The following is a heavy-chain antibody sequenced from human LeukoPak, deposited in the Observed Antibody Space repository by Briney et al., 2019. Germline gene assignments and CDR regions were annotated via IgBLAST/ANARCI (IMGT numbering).Heavy chain of an antibody. CDR2: MNPNSGNT. Sequence: ASVKVSCKASGYTFTSYDINWVRQATGQGLEWMGWMNPNSGNTGYAQKFQGRVTMTRNTSISTAYMELSSLRSEDTAVYYCAREKASVEMATQPFDYWGQGTLVTVSS. CDR3: AREKASVEMATQPFDY. D-gene: IGHD5-24*01. J-gene: IGHJ4*02. CDR1: GYTFTSYD. V-gene: IGHV1-8*01.